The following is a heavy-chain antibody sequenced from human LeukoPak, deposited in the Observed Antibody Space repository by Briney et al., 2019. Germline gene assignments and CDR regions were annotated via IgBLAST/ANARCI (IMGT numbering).Heavy chain of an antibody. V-gene: IGHV4-30-2*01. J-gene: IGHJ5*02. CDR3: ARQPLIAAPDGGFDP. D-gene: IGHD6-13*01. Sequence: SETLSLTCTVSGGSISSGGYYWSWIRQPPGKGLEWIGYIYHSGSTYYNPSLKSRVTISVDRSKNQFSLKLSSVTAADTAVYYCARQPLIAAPDGGFDPWGQGTLVTVSS. CDR2: IYHSGST. CDR1: GGSISSGGYY.